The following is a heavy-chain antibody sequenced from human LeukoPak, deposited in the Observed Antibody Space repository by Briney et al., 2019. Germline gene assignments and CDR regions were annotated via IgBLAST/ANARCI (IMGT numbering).Heavy chain of an antibody. J-gene: IGHJ4*02. CDR3: ARYIWGSYPTFEDY. CDR1: GYSISSGYY. V-gene: IGHV4-38-2*02. CDR2: IYQSGST. Sequence: SETLSLTCTVSGYSISSGYYWGWIRQPPGKGLEWIGSIYQSGSTYYNPSLKSRVTISVDTSKNQLSLKLNSVTAADTAVYYCARYIWGSYPTFEDYWGQGSLVTVSS. D-gene: IGHD3-16*02.